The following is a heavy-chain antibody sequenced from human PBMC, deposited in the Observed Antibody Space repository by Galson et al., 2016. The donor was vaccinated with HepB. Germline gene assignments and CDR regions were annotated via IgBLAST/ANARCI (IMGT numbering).Heavy chain of an antibody. CDR2: IYHTGST. CDR1: GGSISSGGYS. J-gene: IGHJ4*02. CDR3: ARGKGRGGFDY. V-gene: IGHV4-30-2*01. D-gene: IGHD3-10*01. Sequence: TLSLTCAVSGGSISSGGYSWSWLRQPPGKGLEWIGYIYHTGSTYYNPSLESRVTISVDRSKNQFSLKLTSVTVADTGVYYCARGKGRGGFDYWGQGTLVTVSS.